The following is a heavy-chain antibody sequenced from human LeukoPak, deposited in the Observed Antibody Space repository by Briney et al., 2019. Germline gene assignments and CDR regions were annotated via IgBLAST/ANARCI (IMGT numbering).Heavy chain of an antibody. V-gene: IGHV4-31*03. D-gene: IGHD1-26*01. CDR1: GGSISSGGYY. J-gene: IGHJ4*02. CDR2: IYYSGNT. CDR3: AREGEGGGTRY. Sequence: PSETLSLTCTVSGGSISSGGYYWSWIRQHPGKGLEWIGYIYYSGNTYYNPSLKSRVIISADTSKNHFSLKLSSVTAADTAVYYCAREGEGGGTRYWGQGTLVTVSS.